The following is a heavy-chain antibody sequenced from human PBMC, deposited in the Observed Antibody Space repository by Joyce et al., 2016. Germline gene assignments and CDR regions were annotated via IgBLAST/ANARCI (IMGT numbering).Heavy chain of an antibody. Sequence: QVQLVESGGGVVQPGRSLRLSCAASGFTFRSCGMHWVRQAPGKGLEWVAVISYDGNNKYDADSVKGRFILSRDNSKNTLYLQMNRLRVEDTAVYYCAKELDTIGMDVWGQGTTVTVSS. CDR2: ISYDGNNK. V-gene: IGHV3-30*18. D-gene: IGHD3-3*01. CDR1: GFTFRSCG. J-gene: IGHJ6*02. CDR3: AKELDTIGMDV.